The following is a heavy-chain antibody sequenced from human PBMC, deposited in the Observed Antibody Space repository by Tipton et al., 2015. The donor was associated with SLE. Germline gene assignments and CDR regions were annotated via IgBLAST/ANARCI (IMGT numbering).Heavy chain of an antibody. Sequence: QSGAEVKKPGATVKISCKVSGYTFTDYYMHWVQQGPGKGLEWMGLVDPEDGETIYAEKFQGRVTIMADTSTGTVYMELSSLRAEDAAVYYCAMYDSSAYGFFWGQGWLVADSS. D-gene: IGHD3-22*01. CDR2: VDPEDGET. CDR3: AMYDSSAYGFF. CDR1: GYTFTDYY. J-gene: IGHJ4*02. V-gene: IGHV1-69-2*01.